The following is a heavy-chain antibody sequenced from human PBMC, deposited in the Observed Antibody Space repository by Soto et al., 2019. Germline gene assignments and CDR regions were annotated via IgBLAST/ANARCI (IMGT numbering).Heavy chain of an antibody. CDR1: GFTFSRYG. V-gene: IGHV3-30*18. CDR3: AKVRLRDYSLGYVFDP. D-gene: IGHD5-18*01. Sequence: SLRISCAASGFTFSRYGMHWVRQAPGKGLEWVALISYVGSKTYYADSVKGRFTISRDNSKNTLYLQMSSLRVEDTAVYYCAKVRLRDYSLGYVFDPWGQGTLVTVSS. CDR2: ISYVGSKT. J-gene: IGHJ5*02.